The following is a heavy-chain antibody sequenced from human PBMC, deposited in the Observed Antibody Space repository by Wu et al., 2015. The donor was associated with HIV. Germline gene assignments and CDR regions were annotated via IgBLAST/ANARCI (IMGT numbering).Heavy chain of an antibody. V-gene: IGHV1-18*01. D-gene: IGHD3-10*01. Sequence: QVQLVQSGAEVKKPGASVKVSCKASGYTFTSYGISWVRQAPGQGLEWMGWMNTYNGNTNYAQKFQGRVTMTTDTSTITAYMELRSLRSDDTAVYYCARDYGSGTYYNPGDAFVYLGPRDNGHRLF. J-gene: IGHJ3*02. CDR1: GYTFTSYG. CDR2: MNTYNGNT. CDR3: ARDYGSGTYYNPGDAFVY.